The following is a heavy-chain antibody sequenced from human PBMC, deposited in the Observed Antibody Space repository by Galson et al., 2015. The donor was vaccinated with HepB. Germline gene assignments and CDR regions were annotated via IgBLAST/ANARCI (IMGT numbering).Heavy chain of an antibody. CDR3: AREREMATEYFQH. CDR2: ISYDGSNK. D-gene: IGHD5-24*01. V-gene: IGHV3-30*03. J-gene: IGHJ1*01. CDR1: GFTFSSYG. Sequence: SLRLSCAASGFTFSSYGMHWVRQAPGKGLEWVAVISYDGSNKYYADSVKGRFTISRDNSKNTLYLQMNSLRAEDTAVYYCAREREMATEYFQHWGQGTLVTVSS.